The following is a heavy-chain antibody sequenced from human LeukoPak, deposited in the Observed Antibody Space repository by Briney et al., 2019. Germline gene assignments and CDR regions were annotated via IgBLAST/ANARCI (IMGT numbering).Heavy chain of an antibody. D-gene: IGHD3-16*02. J-gene: IGHJ4*02. V-gene: IGHV4-34*01. CDR3: ARGLGGAITFGGVIVFDY. Sequence: SETLSLTCAVYGGSFSGYYWSWIRHPPGKGLEWIGEINHSGSTNYNPSLKSRVTISVDTSKNQFSLKLSSVTAADTAVYYCARGLGGAITFGGVIVFDYWGQGTLVTVSS. CDR2: INHSGST. CDR1: GGSFSGYY.